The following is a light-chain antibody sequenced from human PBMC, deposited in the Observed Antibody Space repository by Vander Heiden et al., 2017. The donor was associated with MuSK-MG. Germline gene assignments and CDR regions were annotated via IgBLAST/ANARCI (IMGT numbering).Light chain of an antibody. CDR3: QQYYSTPRLT. Sequence: DLVITQAPNTLAVSLCERATTNCKSSPIVLHSSNNNNYLAWYQQKPRQPPKLLIYWASTRESGVPHRFSGSGSGTDFTLPISSLQAEDVAVYYCQQYYSTPRLTFGGGTKVEIK. J-gene: IGKJ4*01. CDR2: WAS. CDR1: PIVLHSSNNNNY. V-gene: IGKV4-1*01.